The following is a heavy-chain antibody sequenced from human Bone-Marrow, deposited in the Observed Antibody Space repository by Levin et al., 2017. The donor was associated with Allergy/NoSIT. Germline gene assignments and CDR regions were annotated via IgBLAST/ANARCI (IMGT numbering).Heavy chain of an antibody. CDR3: AREGYGVHYFDN. V-gene: IGHV3-11*01. CDR1: GFTFSDYY. Sequence: GGSLRLSCAASGFTFSDYYMAWIRQAPGQGLEWLAYLSGTSRTIYYADSVKGRFTISRDNSKNSLVLQMNSLTAEDTAVYFCAREGYGVHYFDNGGQGTLVTV. CDR2: LSGTSRTI. D-gene: IGHD2-8*01. J-gene: IGHJ4*02.